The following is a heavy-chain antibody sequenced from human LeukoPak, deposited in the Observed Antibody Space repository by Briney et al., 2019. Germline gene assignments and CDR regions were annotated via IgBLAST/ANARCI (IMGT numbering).Heavy chain of an antibody. J-gene: IGHJ5*02. V-gene: IGHV4-61*01. CDR2: IYYSGST. CDR1: GGSLNSPYYY. D-gene: IGHD3-10*01. CDR3: ARDMREDGDNWFDP. Sequence: SETLSLTCIVSGGSLNSPYYYWGWIRQPPGKGLEWIGYIYYSGSTNYNPSLKSRVTISVDTSKNQFSLKLSSVTAADTAVYYCARDMREDGDNWFDPWGQGTLVTVSS.